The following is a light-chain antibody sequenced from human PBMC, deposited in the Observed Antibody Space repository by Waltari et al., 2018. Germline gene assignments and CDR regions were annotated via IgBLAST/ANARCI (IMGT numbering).Light chain of an antibody. CDR3: CSYAGSYTFDVV. CDR1: SRDGDVYNY. CDR2: DVT. Sequence: QSALTHPRPLSGSPGQSVTVSCTGTSRDGDVYNYVSWYQQYPGKAPKLLIYDVTERPSGVPDRFSGSKSGNSASLTISGLRADDEADYYCCSYAGSYTFDVVFGGGTKLTVL. J-gene: IGLJ2*01. V-gene: IGLV2-11*02.